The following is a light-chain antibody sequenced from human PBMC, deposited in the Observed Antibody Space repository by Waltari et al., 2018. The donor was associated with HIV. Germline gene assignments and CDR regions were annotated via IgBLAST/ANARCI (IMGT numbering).Light chain of an antibody. CDR2: NVN. CDR1: SNDIGRYEY. J-gene: IGLJ2*01. V-gene: IGLV2-14*03. Sequence: QSALTQPASASGSPGQSITISCTGTSNDIGRYEYVSWYQQHPGKAPTLIIYNVNRRPTVVSDRFSGSKSGNAASLTISGLQPEDEADYYGGAYTGSGNLGLFGGGTKLTVL. CDR3: GAYTGSGNLGL.